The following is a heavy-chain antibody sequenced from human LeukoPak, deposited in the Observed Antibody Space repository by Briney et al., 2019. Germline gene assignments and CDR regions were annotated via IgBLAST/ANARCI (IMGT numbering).Heavy chain of an antibody. CDR3: AKVMPPGRIRFYSYYMDV. CDR2: IRYDGSNK. V-gene: IGHV3-30*02. J-gene: IGHJ6*03. CDR1: GFTFSSYG. D-gene: IGHD2-15*01. Sequence: PGGSLRLSCAASGFTFSSYGMHWVRQAPGKGLEWVAFIRYDGSNKYYADSVKGRFTISRDNSKNTLSLQMNGLRVEDTAVYYCAKVMPPGRIRFYSYYMDVWGKGTTVTVS.